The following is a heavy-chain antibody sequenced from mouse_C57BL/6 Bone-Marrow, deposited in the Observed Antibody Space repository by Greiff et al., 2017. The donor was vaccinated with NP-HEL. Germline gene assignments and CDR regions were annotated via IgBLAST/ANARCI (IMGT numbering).Heavy chain of an antibody. CDR3: TTRRGFAS. V-gene: IGHV1-15*01. J-gene: IGHJ3*01. CDR2: IDSETGGT. Sequence: QVHVKQSGAELVRPGASVTLSCKASGYTFTDYEMHWVKQTPVHGLEWIGAIDSETGGTAYNQTFKGKAILTADKSSSTAYMELRSLTSEDSAVYYCTTRRGFASWGQGTLVTVSA. CDR1: GYTFTDYE.